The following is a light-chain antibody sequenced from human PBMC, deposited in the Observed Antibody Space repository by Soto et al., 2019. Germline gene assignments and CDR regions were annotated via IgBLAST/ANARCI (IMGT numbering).Light chain of an antibody. V-gene: IGLV2-14*01. J-gene: IGLJ2*01. CDR1: SSDGGGYNY. Sequence: QSVLTQPASVSGSPGQSITISCTGISSDGGGYNYVSWYQQHPGKAPKLMIYDVSNRPSGVSNRFSGSKSGNTASLTISGLQAEDEADYYCSSYTSSSTPVVFGGGTKLTVL. CDR2: DVS. CDR3: SSYTSSSTPVV.